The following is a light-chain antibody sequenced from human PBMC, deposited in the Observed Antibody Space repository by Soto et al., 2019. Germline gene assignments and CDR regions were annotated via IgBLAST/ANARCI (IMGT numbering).Light chain of an antibody. Sequence: QSVLTQPASVSGSPGQSITISCTEASSDVDGYNFVSWYQHHPGKAPKLIIYEVKNRPSGISNRFSGSKSGNTASLTISGLQAEDEADYYCSSYTTSDTLYVFGTGTKVTVL. CDR3: SSYTTSDTLYV. V-gene: IGLV2-14*01. J-gene: IGLJ1*01. CDR2: EVK. CDR1: SSDVDGYNF.